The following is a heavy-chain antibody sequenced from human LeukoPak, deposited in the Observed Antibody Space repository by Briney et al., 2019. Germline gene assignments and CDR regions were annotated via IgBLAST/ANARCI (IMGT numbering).Heavy chain of an antibody. CDR3: ARVSGYDFYYYYYYMDV. J-gene: IGHJ6*03. Sequence: GASVTVSCKASGYTFSSYDINWVRQATGQGLEWMGWMNPNSGNTGYAQKFQGRVTMTRNTSISTAYMELSSLRSEDTAVYYCARVSGYDFYYYYYYMDVWGKGTTVTISS. CDR1: GYTFSSYD. D-gene: IGHD5-12*01. CDR2: MNPNSGNT. V-gene: IGHV1-8*01.